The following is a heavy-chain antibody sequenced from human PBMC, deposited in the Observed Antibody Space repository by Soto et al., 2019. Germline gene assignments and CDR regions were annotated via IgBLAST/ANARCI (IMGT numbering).Heavy chain of an antibody. V-gene: IGHV4-59*08. CDR3: ARRIVSTDTFDY. CDR1: GGSLTSYY. D-gene: IGHD5-12*01. CDR2: VYYTGIA. J-gene: IGHJ4*02. Sequence: QVQLQESGPGLVKPSETLSLTCTVSGGSLTSYYWSWIRQPPGKGLEWIGFVYYTGIAKYNPSLNGRVSISVAPSKTQFSLKLSSATAADPAIYYCARRIVSTDTFDYWGQGTLVTVSS.